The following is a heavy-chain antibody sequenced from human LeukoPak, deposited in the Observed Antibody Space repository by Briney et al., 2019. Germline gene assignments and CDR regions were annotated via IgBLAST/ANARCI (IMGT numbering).Heavy chain of an antibody. CDR3: TRDHGLDV. J-gene: IGHJ6*02. Sequence: GGSLRLSCAASGFTFSSYWMSWVSQAPGKGLMWVSQINSDGSATSCADPVKGRCTISRDNAKNMLYLEMNSLRVEDTAVYFCTRDHGLDVWGQGTTVTVSS. CDR1: GFTFSSYW. V-gene: IGHV3-74*01. CDR2: INSDGSAT.